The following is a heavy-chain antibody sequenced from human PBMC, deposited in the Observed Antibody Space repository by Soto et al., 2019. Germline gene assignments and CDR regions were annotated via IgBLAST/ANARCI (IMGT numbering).Heavy chain of an antibody. V-gene: IGHV4-59*01. D-gene: IGHD3-10*01. Sequence: SETLSLTCTVSGGSISSYYWSWIRQPPGKGLEWIGYIYYSGSTNYNPSLKSRVTISVDTSKNQFSLKLSSVTAADTAVYYCARAQVTMVQGYFDYWGQGTLVTVS. CDR2: IYYSGST. CDR1: GGSISSYY. J-gene: IGHJ4*02. CDR3: ARAQVTMVQGYFDY.